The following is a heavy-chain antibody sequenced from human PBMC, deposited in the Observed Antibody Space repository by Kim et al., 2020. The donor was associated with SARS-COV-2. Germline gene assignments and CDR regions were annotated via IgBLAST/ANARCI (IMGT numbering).Heavy chain of an antibody. CDR3: AILDYYDSSGYYPEEI. J-gene: IGHJ3*02. Sequence: GGSLRLSCAASGFTFSSYAMHWVRQAPGKGLEWVAVISYDGSNKYYADSVKGRFTISRDNSKNTLYLQMNSLRAEDTAVYYCAILDYYDSSGYYPEEIWGQGTMFTVSS. CDR2: ISYDGSNK. CDR1: GFTFSSYA. D-gene: IGHD3-22*01. V-gene: IGHV3-30-3*01.